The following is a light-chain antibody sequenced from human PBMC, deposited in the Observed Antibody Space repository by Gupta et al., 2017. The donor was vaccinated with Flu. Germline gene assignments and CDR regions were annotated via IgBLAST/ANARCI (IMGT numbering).Light chain of an antibody. Sequence: QSPATLSVSLGETATLSCTASRSIGTNVAWYQQKPGQAPRLLIYGASARATGIPARFSGSGSGTEFSITISSLPSEDVAIYYCQQYNKWWTFGQGTNVEIK. V-gene: IGKV3D-15*01. J-gene: IGKJ1*01. CDR2: GAS. CDR3: QQYNKWWT. CDR1: RSIGTN.